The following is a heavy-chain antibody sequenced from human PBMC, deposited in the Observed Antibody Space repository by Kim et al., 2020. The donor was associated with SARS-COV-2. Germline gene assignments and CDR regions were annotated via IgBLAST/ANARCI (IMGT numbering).Heavy chain of an antibody. CDR1: GGTFSNFA. CDR2: IIPVIGTP. Sequence: SVKVSCKASGGTFSNFAINWVRQAPGQGLEWMGGIIPVIGTPNYAHKFQGRVTITTDASTRTAYMDLSSLRSDDTAVYYCANRRGDYFDYGGQGTPVTV. V-gene: IGHV1-69*05. J-gene: IGHJ4*02. CDR3: ANRRGDYFDY. D-gene: IGHD1-26*01.